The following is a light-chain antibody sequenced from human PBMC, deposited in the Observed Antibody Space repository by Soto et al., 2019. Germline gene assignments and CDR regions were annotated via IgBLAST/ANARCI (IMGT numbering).Light chain of an antibody. CDR3: QQRSNWPLYT. CDR1: QSVSSY. CDR2: DAS. Sequence: EIVLTQSPATLSLSPGERATLSCRASQSVSSYLAWYQQKPGQAPRLLIYDASNRATGIPARFRGSGSGTDLTLTISSLEPEDFAVYYFQQRSNWPLYTFGQGTKLEIK. J-gene: IGKJ2*01. V-gene: IGKV3-11*01.